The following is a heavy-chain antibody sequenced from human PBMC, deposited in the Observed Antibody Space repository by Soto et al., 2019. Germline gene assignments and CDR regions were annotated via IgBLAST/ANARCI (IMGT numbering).Heavy chain of an antibody. D-gene: IGHD2-2*01. Sequence: GGSLRLSCAASGFTFSSYAMHWVRQAPGKGLEWVAVISYDGSNKYYADSVKGRFTISRDNSKNTLYLQMNSLRAEDTGVYYCARGRCSSTSCYYYYYGMDVWGQGTTVTVSS. CDR2: ISYDGSNK. V-gene: IGHV3-30-3*01. CDR3: ARGRCSSTSCYYYYYGMDV. J-gene: IGHJ6*02. CDR1: GFTFSSYA.